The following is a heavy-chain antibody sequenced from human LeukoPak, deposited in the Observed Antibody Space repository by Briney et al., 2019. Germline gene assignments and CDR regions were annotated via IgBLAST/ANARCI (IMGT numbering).Heavy chain of an antibody. Sequence: SETLSLTCAVYGGSFSGYYWSWIRQPPGKGLEWIGEINHSGSTNYNPSLKSRVTISVDTSKNQFSLKLSSVTAADTAVYYCATTEWWPNHQHDYWGQGTLVTVSS. CDR3: ATTEWWPNHQHDY. CDR1: GGSFSGYY. J-gene: IGHJ4*02. D-gene: IGHD2-8*01. V-gene: IGHV4-34*01. CDR2: INHSGST.